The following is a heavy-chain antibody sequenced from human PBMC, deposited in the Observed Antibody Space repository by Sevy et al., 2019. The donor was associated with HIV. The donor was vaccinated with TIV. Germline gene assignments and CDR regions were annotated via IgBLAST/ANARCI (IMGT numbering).Heavy chain of an antibody. J-gene: IGHJ6*02. V-gene: IGHV3-15*01. D-gene: IGHD2-21*01. CDR2: IKSKTDGGTT. CDR3: TTEGGKYSLPNRYGMDV. Sequence: GGSLRLSCAASGFTFSNAWMSWVRQAPGKGLEWVGRIKSKTDGGTTDYAAPVKGRFTISRDDSKNTVYLQMNSLKTEDTAVYYCTTEGGKYSLPNRYGMDVWGQGTTVTVSS. CDR1: GFTFSNAW.